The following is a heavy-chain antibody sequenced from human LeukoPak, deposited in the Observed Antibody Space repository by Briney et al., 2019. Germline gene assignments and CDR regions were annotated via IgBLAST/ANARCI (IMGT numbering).Heavy chain of an antibody. CDR1: GFTFDDCA. CDR2: ISWNSDII. CDR3: ARLYSRVGPFDY. V-gene: IGHV3-9*01. D-gene: IGHD5-18*01. J-gene: IGHJ4*02. Sequence: GGSLRLSCAGSGFTFDDCAMHWVRQAPGKGLDWVSGISWNSDIIAYADSVKGRFTISRDNAKNSLYLQMNSLRAEDTAVYYCARLYSRVGPFDYWGQGTLFTVSS.